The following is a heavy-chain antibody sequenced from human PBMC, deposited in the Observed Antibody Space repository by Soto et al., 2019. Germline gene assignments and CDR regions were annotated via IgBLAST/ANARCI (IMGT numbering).Heavy chain of an antibody. Sequence: QVQLVQSGAEVKKPGASVKVSCKASGYTFTSYGISWVRQAPGQGLEWMGGIIPIFGTANYAQKFQGRVTITADESTSTAYMELSSLRSEDTAVYYCARYYYDLGGYFDLWGRGTLVTVSS. CDR2: IIPIFGTA. CDR3: ARYYYDLGGYFDL. J-gene: IGHJ2*01. CDR1: GYTFTSYG. V-gene: IGHV1-69*13. D-gene: IGHD3-22*01.